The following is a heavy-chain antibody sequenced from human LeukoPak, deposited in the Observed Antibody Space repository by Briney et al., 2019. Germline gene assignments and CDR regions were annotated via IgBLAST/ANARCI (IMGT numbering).Heavy chain of an antibody. V-gene: IGHV4-39*01. CDR3: ARHAHSSGWYIDY. D-gene: IGHD6-19*01. Sequence: SETLSLTCTVSGGSISSSSYYWGWIRQPPGKELQWIASVYYSGRTNYSPSLKSRVTISVDTSKNQFSLKLSSVTAADTAVYYCARHAHSSGWYIDYWGQGTLVTVSS. J-gene: IGHJ4*02. CDR1: GGSISSSSYY. CDR2: VYYSGRT.